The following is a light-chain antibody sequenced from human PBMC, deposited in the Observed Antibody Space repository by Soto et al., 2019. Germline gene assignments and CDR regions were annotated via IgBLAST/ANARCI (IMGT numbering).Light chain of an antibody. CDR3: QQYNNWPPWT. J-gene: IGKJ1*01. CDR1: QSISSN. CDR2: GAS. Sequence: EVVMTQSPATLSVSPGERATLSCRASQSISSNLAWYQQTPGQPPKLLIYGASTRATGIPARFGGSGSGTEFTLTFSSLQSEDFAVYYCQQYNNWPPWTFGQGTQVEIK. V-gene: IGKV3-15*01.